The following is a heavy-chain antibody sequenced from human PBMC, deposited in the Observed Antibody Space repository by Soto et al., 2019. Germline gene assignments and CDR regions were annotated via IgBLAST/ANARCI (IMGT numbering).Heavy chain of an antibody. CDR1: GGAFSSYS. V-gene: IGHV1-69*06. Sequence: ASVKVSCKASGGAFSSYSISWVLQAPGQGLEWMGGIIPIFGTANYAQKFQGRVTITADKSTSTAYMELSSLRSEDTAVYYCAINPDCSGGSCYLTFDYWGQGTLVTVSS. CDR2: IIPIFGTA. D-gene: IGHD2-15*01. CDR3: AINPDCSGGSCYLTFDY. J-gene: IGHJ4*02.